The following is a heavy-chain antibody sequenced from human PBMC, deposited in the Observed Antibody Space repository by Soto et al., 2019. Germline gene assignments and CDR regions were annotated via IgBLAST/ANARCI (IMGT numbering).Heavy chain of an antibody. V-gene: IGHV4-59*03. CDR2: FYNGGTT. J-gene: IGHJ5*02. CDR1: GRSITYSP. CDR3: ATLMGDR. Sequence: PSETLFLTCSVSGRSITYSPWSWIRQPPGKGLEWIGYFYNGGTTVYNPSLKSRVTISVDASKNQFSLTLTSVTAADTAVYYCATLMGDRWGQGILVTVYS.